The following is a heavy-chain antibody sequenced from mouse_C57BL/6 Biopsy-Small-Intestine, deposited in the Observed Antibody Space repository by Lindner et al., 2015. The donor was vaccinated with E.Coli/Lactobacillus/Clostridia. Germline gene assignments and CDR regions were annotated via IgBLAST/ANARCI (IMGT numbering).Heavy chain of an antibody. CDR2: IYPGDGDT. Sequence: VQLQESGPELVKPGASVKISCKASGYAFSSSWMKWVKQRPGKGLEWIGRIYPGDGDTHYNGKFKGKATLTADKSSSTAYMQLSSLTSEDSAVYFCARAYYSNWYFDVWGTGTTVTVSS. CDR1: GYAFSSSW. CDR3: ARAYYSNWYFDV. J-gene: IGHJ1*03. V-gene: IGHV1-82*01. D-gene: IGHD2-5*01.